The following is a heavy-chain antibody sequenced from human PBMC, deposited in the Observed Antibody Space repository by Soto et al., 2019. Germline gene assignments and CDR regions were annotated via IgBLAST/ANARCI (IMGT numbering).Heavy chain of an antibody. CDR2: ISAYNGNT. CDR3: ARDPERFLEWLLPYYYGMDV. V-gene: IGHV1-18*01. J-gene: IGHJ6*02. CDR1: GYTFTSYG. D-gene: IGHD3-3*01. Sequence: ASVKVSWKASGYTFTSYGISWVRQAPGQGLEWMGWISAYNGNTNYAQKLQGRVTMTTDTSTSTAYMELRSLRSDDTAVYYCARDPERFLEWLLPYYYGMDVWGQGTTVTVS.